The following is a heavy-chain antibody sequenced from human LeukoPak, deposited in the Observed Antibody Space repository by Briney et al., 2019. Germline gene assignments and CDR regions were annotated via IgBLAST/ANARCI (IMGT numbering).Heavy chain of an antibody. J-gene: IGHJ4*02. CDR3: ARGRGYSSSWVDY. CDR1: GFTFNSYW. CDR2: VKQDGSVK. Sequence: GGSLRLSCAASGFTFNSYWMNCVRQAPGKGLQWLANVKQDGSVKYYVDSVKGRFTISRDNAKNSLYLQMNSLRAEDTAVYYCARGRGYSSSWVDYWGQGTLVTVSS. V-gene: IGHV3-7*02. D-gene: IGHD6-13*01.